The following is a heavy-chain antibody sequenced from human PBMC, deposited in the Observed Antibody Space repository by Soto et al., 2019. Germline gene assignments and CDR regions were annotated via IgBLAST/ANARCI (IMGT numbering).Heavy chain of an antibody. V-gene: IGHV3-74*01. Sequence: GSLRLSCAASGFTFSSYWMHWVRQAPGKGLVWVSRINSDGSSTSYADSVKGRFTISRDNAKNTLYLQMNSLRAEDTAVYYCARDHYDSSGYYYYAYWGQGTLVTVSS. D-gene: IGHD3-22*01. J-gene: IGHJ4*02. CDR1: GFTFSSYW. CDR3: ARDHYDSSGYYYYAY. CDR2: INSDGSST.